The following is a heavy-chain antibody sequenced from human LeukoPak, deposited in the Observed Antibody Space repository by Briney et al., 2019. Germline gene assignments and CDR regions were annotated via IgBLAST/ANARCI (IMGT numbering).Heavy chain of an antibody. D-gene: IGHD3-22*01. J-gene: IGHJ4*02. Sequence: GGSLRLSCAASGFTFSGYAMHWVRQAPGKGLEYVSAISSNGDYTYYANSMKGRFTISRDNSKNTLYLQMGSLRAEDMALYHCARGRSSGYSSEPPAITDYWGQGTLVTVSS. CDR1: GFTFSGYA. V-gene: IGHV3-64*01. CDR2: ISSNGDYT. CDR3: ARGRSSGYSSEPPAITDY.